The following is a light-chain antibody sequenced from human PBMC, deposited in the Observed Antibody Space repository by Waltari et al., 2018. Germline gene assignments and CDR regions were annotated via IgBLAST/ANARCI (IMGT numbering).Light chain of an antibody. Sequence: AIRITQSPSSLSASTGDRVTITCRASQVISSYLAWYQQKPGKAPKLLIYAASTLKSGVPSRFSGSGSGTDFTLTISCLQSEDFATYYCQQYYSYPHFGQGTRLEIK. CDR3: QQYYSYPH. CDR2: AAS. CDR1: QVISSY. J-gene: IGKJ5*01. V-gene: IGKV1-8*01.